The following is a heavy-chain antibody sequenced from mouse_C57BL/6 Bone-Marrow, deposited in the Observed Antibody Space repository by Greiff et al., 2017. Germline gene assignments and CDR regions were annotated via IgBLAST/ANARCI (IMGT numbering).Heavy chain of an antibody. CDR1: GYTFTSYW. J-gene: IGHJ3*01. CDR3: APSWAY. V-gene: IGHV1-50*01. CDR2: IDPSDSYT. Sequence: VQLQQPGAELVKPGASVKLSCKASGYTFTSYWMQWVKQRPGQGLEWIGEIDPSDSYTNYNQKFKGKATLTVDTYSSTAYMQLSSLTSEDSAVYYCAPSWAYWGQGTLVTVSA.